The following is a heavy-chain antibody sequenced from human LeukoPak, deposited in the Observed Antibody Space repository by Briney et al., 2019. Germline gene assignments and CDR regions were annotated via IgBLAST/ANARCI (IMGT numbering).Heavy chain of an antibody. Sequence: PSETLSLTCTVSGGSITRGTNYWGWIRQPPGKGLEWIGSIYYSGTTYYNPSLKSRVTISVDTSKNQFSLKLSSVTAADTAVYYCARDSRDYGDYAIGLRAFDIWGQGTMVTVSS. CDR3: ARDSRDYGDYAIGLRAFDI. CDR2: IYYSGTT. CDR1: GGSITRGTNY. V-gene: IGHV4-39*07. J-gene: IGHJ3*02. D-gene: IGHD4-17*01.